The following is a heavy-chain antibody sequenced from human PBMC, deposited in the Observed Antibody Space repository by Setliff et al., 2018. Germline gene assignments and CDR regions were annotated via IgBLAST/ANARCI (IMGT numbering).Heavy chain of an antibody. CDR3: TRSRAPRVVLAADFDL. CDR2: ISPYSGES. J-gene: IGHJ4*02. D-gene: IGHD3-16*01. CDR1: GATFSSYG. V-gene: IGHV1-18*01. Sequence: GASVKVSCKASGATFSSYGISWVRQAPGQGLEWMGWISPYSGESNYAQKFQDRLTVTADTSTKTTYMELRSLTSDDTAVYFCTRSRAPRVVLAADFDLWGQGTLVTVSS.